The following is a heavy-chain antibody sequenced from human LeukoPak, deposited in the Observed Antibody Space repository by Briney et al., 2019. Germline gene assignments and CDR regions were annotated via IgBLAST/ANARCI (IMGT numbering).Heavy chain of an antibody. CDR3: ASLSSGSYLAWFDP. Sequence: SETLSLTCTVSGGSISSYYWSWIRQAAGKGLEWIGRIYTSGSTNYNPSLKSRVTMSVDTSKYQFSLKLSSVTAADTAVYYCASLSSGSYLAWFDPWGQGTLVTVSS. D-gene: IGHD1-26*01. V-gene: IGHV4-4*07. J-gene: IGHJ5*02. CDR2: IYTSGST. CDR1: GGSISSYY.